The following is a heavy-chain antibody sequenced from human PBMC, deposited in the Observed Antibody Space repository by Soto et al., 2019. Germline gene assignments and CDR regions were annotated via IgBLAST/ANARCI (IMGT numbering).Heavy chain of an antibody. J-gene: IGHJ4*02. D-gene: IGHD3-10*01. CDR2: IYYTGST. CDR1: GGSVSSYW. Sequence: LXLTCSVSGGSVSSYWWSWSRQPPGKGLEWIGYIYYTGSTNYSPSLKGRVTISLDASKSQFSLKLTSVTAADTAVYYCARGPGASDYYFDYWGPGTLVTVSS. V-gene: IGHV4-59*02. CDR3: ARGPGASDYYFDY.